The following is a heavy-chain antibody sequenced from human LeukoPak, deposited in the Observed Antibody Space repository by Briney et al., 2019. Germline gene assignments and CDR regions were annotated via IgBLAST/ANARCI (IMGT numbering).Heavy chain of an antibody. CDR2: ISNDGSDK. D-gene: IGHD1-1*01. V-gene: IGHV3-30*18. CDR3: AKEGRYGEYFDY. CDR1: GFAFSNYG. Sequence: GGSLTLSCAASGFAFSNYGIYWVRQAPGKGLEWVALISNDGSDKNFADSVKGRFTISRDNSKKTVYLQMNSLRAEDTAVYFCAKEGRYGEYFDYWGQGTLVTVSS. J-gene: IGHJ4*02.